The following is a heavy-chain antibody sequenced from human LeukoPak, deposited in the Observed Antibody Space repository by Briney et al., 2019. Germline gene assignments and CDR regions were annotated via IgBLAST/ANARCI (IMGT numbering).Heavy chain of an antibody. CDR3: ARSYDSSGYYPFDY. CDR1: GGSISSSSYY. Sequence: PSETLSLTCTVSGGSISSSSYYWGWIRQPPGKGLEWIGSIYYSGSTYYNPSLKSRVTISVDTSKNQFSLKLSSVAAADTAVYYCARSYDSSGYYPFDYWGQGTLVTVSS. D-gene: IGHD3-22*01. V-gene: IGHV4-39*07. J-gene: IGHJ4*02. CDR2: IYYSGST.